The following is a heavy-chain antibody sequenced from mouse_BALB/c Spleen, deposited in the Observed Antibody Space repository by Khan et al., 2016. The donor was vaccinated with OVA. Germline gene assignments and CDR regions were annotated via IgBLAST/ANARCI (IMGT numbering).Heavy chain of an antibody. Sequence: EVQLQESGPGLVKPSQSLSLTCTVTGYSITSDYAWNWIRQFPGNKLEWMGYISYSGDTAYNPSPKGRISITRDTSKNQFILQLNSVTTEDTATYAGASMIRYYYSRNLQGYCLDYWGQGTPLTVSS. D-gene: IGHD2-12*01. CDR3: ASMIRYYYSRNLQGYCLDY. V-gene: IGHV3-2*02. CDR1: GYSITSDYA. CDR2: ISYSGDT. J-gene: IGHJ2*01.